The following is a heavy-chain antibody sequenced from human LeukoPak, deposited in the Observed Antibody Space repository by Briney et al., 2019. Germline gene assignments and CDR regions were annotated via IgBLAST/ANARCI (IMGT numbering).Heavy chain of an antibody. J-gene: IGHJ4*02. CDR3: ARDRYGGYFDY. CDR2: INHSGST. Sequence: KPSETLSLTCAVYGGSLSGYYWSWIRQPPGKGLEWIGEINHSGSTNYNPSLKSRVTISVDTSKNQFSLKLRSVTAADTAVYYCARDRYGGYFDYWGQGTLVTVSS. V-gene: IGHV4-34*01. D-gene: IGHD3-10*01. CDR1: GGSLSGYY.